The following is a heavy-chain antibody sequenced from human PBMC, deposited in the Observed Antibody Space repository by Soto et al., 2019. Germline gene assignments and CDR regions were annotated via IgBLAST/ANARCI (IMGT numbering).Heavy chain of an antibody. D-gene: IGHD3-22*01. Sequence: ASVKVSCKASGYTFTSYCISWVRQAPGQGLEWMGWISAYNGNTNYAQKLQGRVTMTTDTSTSTAYMELRSLRSDDTAVYYCARGVLYYYDSSGYRFDYWGQGTLVTVSS. CDR2: ISAYNGNT. J-gene: IGHJ4*02. CDR3: ARGVLYYYDSSGYRFDY. CDR1: GYTFTSYC. V-gene: IGHV1-18*01.